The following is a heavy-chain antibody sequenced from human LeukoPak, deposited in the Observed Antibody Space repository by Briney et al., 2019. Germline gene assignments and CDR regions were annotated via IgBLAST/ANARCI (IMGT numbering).Heavy chain of an antibody. CDR3: ARHPSSTRGWPLDY. CDR1: GYSFTNSW. D-gene: IGHD6-19*01. V-gene: IGHV5-51*01. CDR2: IYLGDSDT. Sequence: GESLQISCKGSGYSFTNSWIAWVRQVPGKGLEWMGIIYLGDSDTRYSPSFRGQVTISADKSITTAYLQWSSLRASDTAIYYCARHPSSTRGWPLDYWGQGTLVTVSS. J-gene: IGHJ4*02.